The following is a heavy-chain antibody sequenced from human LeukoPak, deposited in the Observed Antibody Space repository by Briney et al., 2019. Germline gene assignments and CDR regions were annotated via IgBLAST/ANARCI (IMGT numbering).Heavy chain of an antibody. D-gene: IGHD3-10*01. CDR1: GFTFSNYA. CDR2: ISVTGSST. Sequence: GGSLRLSCAASGFTFSNYAVSWVRQAPGKGLERVSAISVTGSSTYYADSVKGRFTISRDNSKNTVYLQMTSLRAEDTAIYYCAPGIIRGSGSYYDYWGQGTLVTVSS. J-gene: IGHJ4*02. CDR3: APGIIRGSGSYYDY. V-gene: IGHV3-23*01.